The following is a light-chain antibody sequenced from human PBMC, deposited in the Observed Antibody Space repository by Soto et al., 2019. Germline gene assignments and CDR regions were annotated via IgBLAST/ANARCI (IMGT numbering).Light chain of an antibody. Sequence: EIVMTQSPATLSLSPGERATLSCRASESIGSNLAWYQQKPGQAPRLLIYGAATRATAIPARFSGSGFGTEFTLTISSLQSDDFAVYYYQQYNDWLTWTFGQGTKVEIK. V-gene: IGKV3-15*01. CDR1: ESIGSN. J-gene: IGKJ1*01. CDR2: GAA. CDR3: QQYNDWLTWT.